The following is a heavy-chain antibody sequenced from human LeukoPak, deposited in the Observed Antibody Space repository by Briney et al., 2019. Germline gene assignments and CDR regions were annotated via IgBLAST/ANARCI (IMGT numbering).Heavy chain of an antibody. V-gene: IGHV1-69*05. CDR1: GGTFSSYA. D-gene: IGHD3-16*01. CDR3: ASPGPLLGHYYYYYMDV. Sequence: SVKVSCKASGGTFSSYAISWVRQAPGQGLEWMGGIIPIFGTANYAQKFQGRVTITTDESTSTAYMELSSLRSEDTAVYYCASPGPLLGHYYYYYMDVWGKGTTVTVS. J-gene: IGHJ6*03. CDR2: IIPIFGTA.